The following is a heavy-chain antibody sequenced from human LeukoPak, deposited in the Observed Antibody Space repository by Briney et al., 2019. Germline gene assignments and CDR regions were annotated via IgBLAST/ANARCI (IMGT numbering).Heavy chain of an antibody. V-gene: IGHV3-21*01. J-gene: IGHJ3*02. CDR2: ISSSSSYI. CDR3: ARGGAYHAFDI. CDR1: GFTFSSYS. D-gene: IGHD2-2*01. Sequence: GGSLRLSCAASGFTFSSYSMNWVRQAPGKGLEWVSSISSSSSYIYYADSVKGRFTISRDNAKNSLYLQMDSLRVEDTAVYYCARGGAYHAFDIWGQGTMVTVSS.